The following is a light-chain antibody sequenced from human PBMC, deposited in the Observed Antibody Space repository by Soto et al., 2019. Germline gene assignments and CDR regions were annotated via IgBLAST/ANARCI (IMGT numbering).Light chain of an antibody. Sequence: QSVLTQSPSASASLGASVKLTCTLSSGHSSYAIAWHQQQPEKGPRYLMKLNSDGSHSKGDGIPDRFSGSSSGAERYLTISSLQSEVEADYYCQTWGTGILGVFGGGTKLTVL. CDR3: QTWGTGILGV. CDR2: LNSDGSH. J-gene: IGLJ3*02. CDR1: SGHSSYA. V-gene: IGLV4-69*01.